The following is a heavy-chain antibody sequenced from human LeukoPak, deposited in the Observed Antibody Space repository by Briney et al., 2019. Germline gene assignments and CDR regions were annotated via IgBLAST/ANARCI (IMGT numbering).Heavy chain of an antibody. CDR2: SYYTGST. V-gene: IGHV4-59*08. CDR3: ARLERRQEAFDI. J-gene: IGHJ3*02. D-gene: IGHD1-1*01. Sequence: KPSETLSLTRTVSGGSISSQYWSWIRQPPGKGLEWIGYSYYTGSTNYNPSLKSRITISVDTSKNQFSLKLSSLTAADTAVYYCARLERRQEAFDIWGQGTMVTVSS. CDR1: GGSISSQY.